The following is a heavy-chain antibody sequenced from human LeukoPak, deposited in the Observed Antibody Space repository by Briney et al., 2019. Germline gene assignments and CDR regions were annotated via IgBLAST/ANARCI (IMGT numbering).Heavy chain of an antibody. D-gene: IGHD4-17*01. CDR3: ARDPSPYGESTDALDY. V-gene: IGHV3-21*01. Sequence: GSLRLSCAASGFTFSSYSMNWVRQAPGKGLEWVSSISSSSSYIYYADSVKGRFTISRDNAKNSLYLQMNSLRAEDTAVYYCARDPSPYGESTDALDYWGQGTLVTVSS. CDR2: ISSSSSYI. CDR1: GFTFSSYS. J-gene: IGHJ4*02.